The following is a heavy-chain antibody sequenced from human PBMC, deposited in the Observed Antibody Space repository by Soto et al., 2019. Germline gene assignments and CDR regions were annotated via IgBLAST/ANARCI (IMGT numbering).Heavy chain of an antibody. Sequence: GGSLRLSCAASGFTFSSYAMHWVRQAPGKGLEWVAVISYDGSNKYYADSVKGRFTISRDNSKNTLYLQMNSLRAEDTAVYYCARDHYDFWSGYSYYFDYWGQGTLVTVSS. D-gene: IGHD3-3*01. CDR2: ISYDGSNK. CDR1: GFTFSSYA. V-gene: IGHV3-30-3*01. J-gene: IGHJ4*02. CDR3: ARDHYDFWSGYSYYFDY.